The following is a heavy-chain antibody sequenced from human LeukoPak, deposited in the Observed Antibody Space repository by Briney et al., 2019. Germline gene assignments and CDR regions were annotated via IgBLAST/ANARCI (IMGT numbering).Heavy chain of an antibody. V-gene: IGHV4-34*01. CDR2: IYYSGST. J-gene: IGHJ5*02. D-gene: IGHD6-6*01. Sequence: PSETLSLTCAVYGGSFSGYYWSWIRQPPGKGLEWIGSIYYSGSTYYNPSLKSRVTISVDTSKNQFSLKLSSVTAADTAVYYCARHSSSSSAYNWFDPWGQGTLVTVSS. CDR3: ARHSSSSSAYNWFDP. CDR1: GGSFSGYY.